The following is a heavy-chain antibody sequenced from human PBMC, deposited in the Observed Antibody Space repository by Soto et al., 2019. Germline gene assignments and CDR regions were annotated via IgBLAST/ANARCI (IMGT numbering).Heavy chain of an antibody. V-gene: IGHV3-74*01. CDR2: INSDGSTT. CDR3: ARVAAAGNTFDY. CDR1: GFTFSSHW. Sequence: GGSLRLSCAASGFTFSSHWMHWVRQAPGKGLVWVSRINSDGSTTTYADSVKGRFTISRDNAKNKLYLQMNSLRAEDTAVYYCARVAAAGNTFDYWGQGTLVTVSS. J-gene: IGHJ4*02. D-gene: IGHD6-13*01.